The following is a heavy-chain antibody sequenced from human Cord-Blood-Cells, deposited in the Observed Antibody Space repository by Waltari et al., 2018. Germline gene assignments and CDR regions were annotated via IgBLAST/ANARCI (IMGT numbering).Heavy chain of an antibody. V-gene: IGHV4-38-2*02. CDR3: ARDGPLYYYDSSGYSGAFDI. CDR2: IYHSGST. J-gene: IGHJ3*02. D-gene: IGHD3-22*01. Sequence: QVQLQESGPGLVKPSETLSLTCAVSGYSISSGYYWGWIRQPPVQGLEWIGSIYHSGSTYYNPSLKSRGTISVDTSKNQFSLKLSSVTAADTAVYYCARDGPLYYYDSSGYSGAFDIWGQGTMVTVSS. CDR1: GYSISSGYY.